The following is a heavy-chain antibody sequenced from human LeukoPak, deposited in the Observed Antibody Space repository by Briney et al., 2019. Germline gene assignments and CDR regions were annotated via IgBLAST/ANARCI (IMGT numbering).Heavy chain of an antibody. V-gene: IGHV1-18*01. Sequence: ASVKVSCKAPGYTFTSYGISWVRQAPGQGLEWMGWISAYNGNTNYAQKLQGRVTMTTDTSTGIAYMELRSLRSDDTAVYYCARASPGYDILTGYYPQAPTHYYFDYWGQGTLVTVSS. CDR3: ARASPGYDILTGYYPQAPTHYYFDY. CDR1: GYTFTSYG. CDR2: ISAYNGNT. D-gene: IGHD3-9*01. J-gene: IGHJ4*02.